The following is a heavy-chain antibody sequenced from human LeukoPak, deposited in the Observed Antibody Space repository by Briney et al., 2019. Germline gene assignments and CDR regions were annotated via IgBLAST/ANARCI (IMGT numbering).Heavy chain of an antibody. J-gene: IGHJ6*04. V-gene: IGHV3-53*01. D-gene: IGHD2-2*01. CDR1: GFTVSSNY. CDR2: IYSGGST. CDR3: ARASSTSAYSGMDV. Sequence: GGSLRLSCAASGFTVSSNYMSWVRQAPGKGLEWVSVIYSGGSTYYADSVKGRFTISRDNSKNTLYLQMNSLRAEDTAVYYCARASSTSAYSGMDVWGKGTTVTVSS.